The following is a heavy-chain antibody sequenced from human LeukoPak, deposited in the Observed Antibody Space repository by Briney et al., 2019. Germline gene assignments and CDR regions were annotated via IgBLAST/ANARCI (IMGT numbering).Heavy chain of an antibody. CDR2: INHSGST. CDR1: GGSFSGYY. J-gene: IGHJ4*02. V-gene: IGHV4-34*01. D-gene: IGHD2-2*01. Sequence: SETLSLTCAVYGGSFSGYYWSWIRQPPGKGLEWLGEINHSGSTNYNPSLKRRVTISVDTSKNQFSLKLSSVTAADTAVYYCARSRYCSSTSCFNFDSWGQGTLVTVSS. CDR3: ARSRYCSSTSCFNFDS.